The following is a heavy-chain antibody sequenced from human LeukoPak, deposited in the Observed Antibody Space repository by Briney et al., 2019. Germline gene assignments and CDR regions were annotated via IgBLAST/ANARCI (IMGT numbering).Heavy chain of an antibody. CDR3: ARALAGGDYVSPDY. CDR1: GYTFTSYF. CDR2: INPRGGST. J-gene: IGHJ4*02. Sequence: ASVKVSCKASGYTFTSYFMHWVRQAPGQGLEWMGLINPRGGSTRYAQKFQGRVTMTTDTSTNTGYMELRSLRSDDTALYYCARALAGGDYVSPDYWGQGTLVTASS. V-gene: IGHV1-46*01. D-gene: IGHD4-17*01.